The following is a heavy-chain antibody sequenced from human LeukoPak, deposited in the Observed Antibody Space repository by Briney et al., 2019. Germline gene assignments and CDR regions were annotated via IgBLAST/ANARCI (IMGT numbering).Heavy chain of an antibody. D-gene: IGHD4-23*01. J-gene: IGHJ4*02. Sequence: KPGGSLRLSCAASGFTFSDYYMSWIRQAPGKGLEWVSYISSSGSTIYCADSVKGRFTISRDNAKNSLYLQMNSLRAEDTAVYYCARGVTTVVTPASGALDYWGQGTLVTVSS. CDR3: ARGVTTVVTPASGALDY. CDR1: GFTFSDYY. CDR2: ISSSGSTI. V-gene: IGHV3-11*01.